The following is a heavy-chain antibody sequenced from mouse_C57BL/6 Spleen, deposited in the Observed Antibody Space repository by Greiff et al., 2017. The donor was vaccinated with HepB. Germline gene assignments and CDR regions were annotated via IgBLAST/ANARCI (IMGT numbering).Heavy chain of an antibody. V-gene: IGHV1-15*01. CDR3: TRSFVRGYCDV. CDR2: IDPETGGT. Sequence: VQLQQSGAELVRPGASVTLSCKASGYTFTDYEMHWVKQTPVHGLEWIGAIDPETGGTAYNQKFKGKAILTADKSSSTAYMELRSLTSEDSAVYYCTRSFVRGYCDVWGTGTTVTVSS. J-gene: IGHJ1*03. CDR1: GYTFTDYE. D-gene: IGHD1-1*01.